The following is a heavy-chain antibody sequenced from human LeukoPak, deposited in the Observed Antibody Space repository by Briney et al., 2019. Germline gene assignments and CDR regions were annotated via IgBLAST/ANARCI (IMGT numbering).Heavy chain of an antibody. Sequence: GGSLRLSCAASGFTFSSYAMHWVRQALGKGLEWVAVISYDGSNKYYADSVKGRFTISRDNSKNTLYLQMNSLRAEDTAVYYCARVALYRGYYYYYMDVWGKGTTVTVSS. CDR2: ISYDGSNK. CDR1: GFTFSSYA. D-gene: IGHD3-16*02. J-gene: IGHJ6*03. V-gene: IGHV3-30*01. CDR3: ARVALYRGYYYYYMDV.